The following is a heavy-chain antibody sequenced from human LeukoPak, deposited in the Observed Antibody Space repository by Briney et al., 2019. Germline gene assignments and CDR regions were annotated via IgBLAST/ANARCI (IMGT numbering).Heavy chain of an antibody. CDR1: GYTFTNYA. J-gene: IGHJ3*01. CDR2: IGTYNGNP. CDR3: AREDPGGAFDV. V-gene: IGHV1-18*01. Sequence: GASVKVSCKASGYTFTNYAISWVRQAPGQGLEWMGWIGTYNGNPDYTQNLQGRVTMTTDTSTSTAYMELRSLKSDDTAIYYCAREDPGGAFDVWGRGTMVTVSS. D-gene: IGHD3-16*01.